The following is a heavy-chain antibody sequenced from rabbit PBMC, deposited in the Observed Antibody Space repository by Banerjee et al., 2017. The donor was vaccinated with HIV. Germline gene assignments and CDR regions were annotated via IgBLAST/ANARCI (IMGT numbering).Heavy chain of an antibody. D-gene: IGHD1-1*01. CDR1: GFSFNSNNY. CDR2: IYAGSSGVT. CDR3: ARQYASSSGIYRYYYGMDF. V-gene: IGHV1S45*01. J-gene: IGHJ6*01. Sequence: QEQLEESGGDLVKPGASLTLTCTASGFSFNSNNYICWVRQAPGKGLEWIGCIYAGSSGVTYYASWVNGRFTISKTSSTTVTLQMTSLTAADTATYFCARQYASSSGIYRYYYGMDFWGQGTLVTVS.